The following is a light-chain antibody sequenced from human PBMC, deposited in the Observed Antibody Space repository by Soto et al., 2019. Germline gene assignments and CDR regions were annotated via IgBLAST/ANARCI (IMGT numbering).Light chain of an antibody. J-gene: IGKJ5*01. CDR1: QSVSNSY. CDR2: DTS. CDR3: QQYGTSEII. Sequence: EFLFTQSPGTLSLSPGERATLSCRASQSVSNSYVAWYQQKSGQAPRLLIYDTSSRVTGIPDRFSGSGSGTDFTLTISRLEPEDFEVFYCQQYGTSEIIFGQGTRLEIK. V-gene: IGKV3-20*01.